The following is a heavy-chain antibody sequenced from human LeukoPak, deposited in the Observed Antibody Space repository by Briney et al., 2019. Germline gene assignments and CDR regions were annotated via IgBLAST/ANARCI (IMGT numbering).Heavy chain of an antibody. D-gene: IGHD3-3*01. J-gene: IGHJ3*02. CDR2: ISRSGRA. CDR3: ARGRLVEYDFWSGYSDGKRLPFDI. CDR1: VGSFSGYY. Sequence: SETLSLTCAVYVGSFSGYYWSWIRQPPGKGLEWIGEISRSGRANYNPSLQSRVSISVDTSKNQFSLKLNSPTAADTAVYYCARGRLVEYDFWSGYSDGKRLPFDIWGQGTMVTVSS. V-gene: IGHV4-34*01.